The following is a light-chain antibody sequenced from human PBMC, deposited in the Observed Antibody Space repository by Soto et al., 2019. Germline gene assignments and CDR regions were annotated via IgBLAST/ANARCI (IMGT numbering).Light chain of an antibody. J-gene: IGLJ2*01. V-gene: IGLV2-14*03. CDR2: DVS. CDR3: SSYTSSNTQV. Sequence: QSALTQPASVSGSPGQSITISCTGTSSDIGNYNYVSWYQQHPGRAPKLMIYDVSNRPSGVSNRFSASKSGNTASLTISGLQAEDEADYYCSSYTSSNTQVFGGGTKLTVL. CDR1: SSDIGNYNY.